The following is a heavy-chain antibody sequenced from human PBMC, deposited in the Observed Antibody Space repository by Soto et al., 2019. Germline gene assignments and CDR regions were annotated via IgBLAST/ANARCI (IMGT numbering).Heavy chain of an antibody. V-gene: IGHV4-30-4*01. J-gene: IGHJ4*02. CDR1: GGSISSGDYY. CDR2: IYYSGAT. CDR3: ARGNRGYDY. D-gene: IGHD5-12*01. Sequence: QVQLQESGPGLVKPSQTLSLTCTVSGGSISSGDYYWSWVRQPPGKGLEWIGSIYYSGATYYNPYLKSRITMSVDTSKNQFSLRLTSVTAADTAVYYCARGNRGYDYWGQGTLVTVSS.